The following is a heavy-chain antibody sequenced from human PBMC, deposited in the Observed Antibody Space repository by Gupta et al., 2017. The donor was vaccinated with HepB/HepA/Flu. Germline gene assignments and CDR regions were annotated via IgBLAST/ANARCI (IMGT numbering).Heavy chain of an antibody. D-gene: IGHD6-13*01. CDR1: GFTVSTYP. CDR2: ISSSGSST. V-gene: IGHV3-23*05. CDR3: AKAGSISWYDY. J-gene: IGHJ4*02. Sequence: QLLESGGGLVQPGGSLRLSCAASGFTVSTYPMSWVRQAPGKGLEWVSDISSSGSSTYYADSVRGRFTISRDNSKNTLFLQMNSLRAEDTAIYYCAKAGSISWYDYWGQGTLVTVSS.